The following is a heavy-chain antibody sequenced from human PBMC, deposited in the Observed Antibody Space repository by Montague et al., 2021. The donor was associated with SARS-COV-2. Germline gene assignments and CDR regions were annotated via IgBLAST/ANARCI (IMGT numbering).Heavy chain of an antibody. CDR1: GFIFSNFA. CDR3: AKDHVQPNYSDAFDL. Sequence: SLRLSCAASGFIFSNFAINWVRQAPGKGLEWLAIITYGGIDKFYADSVKGRFTISRDNSKNILYLRMNSLTPEDTAVYYCAKDHVQPNYSDAFDLWGQGTMVTVSS. D-gene: IGHD1-7*01. V-gene: IGHV3-30*04. J-gene: IGHJ3*01. CDR2: ITYGGIDK.